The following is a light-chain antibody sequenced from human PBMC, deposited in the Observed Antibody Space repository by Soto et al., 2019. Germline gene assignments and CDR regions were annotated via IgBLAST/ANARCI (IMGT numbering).Light chain of an antibody. Sequence: EIVMTQSPATLSVSPGERATLSCRASQNISSNLAWYQQKPGHAPRVLSDGASTRATGIPARFSGSGSGTEFTLTISSLQSEDFAVYYCQQYNNWLWTFGQGTKVEIK. CDR3: QQYNNWLWT. V-gene: IGKV3-15*01. CDR1: QNISSN. J-gene: IGKJ1*01. CDR2: GAS.